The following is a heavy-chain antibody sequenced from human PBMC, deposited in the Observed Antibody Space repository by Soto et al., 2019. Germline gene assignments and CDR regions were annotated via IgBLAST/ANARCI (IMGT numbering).Heavy chain of an antibody. V-gene: IGHV3-48*02. Sequence: GGSLRLSCAVSGFTFSSYWMSWVRQAPGRGLEWVSYISSSSSTIYYADSVKGRFTISRDNAKNSLYLQMNSLRDEDTAVYYCARESRFLEWLSLNWFDPWGQGTLVTVSS. D-gene: IGHD3-3*01. CDR3: ARESRFLEWLSLNWFDP. CDR2: ISSSSSTI. CDR1: GFTFSSYW. J-gene: IGHJ5*02.